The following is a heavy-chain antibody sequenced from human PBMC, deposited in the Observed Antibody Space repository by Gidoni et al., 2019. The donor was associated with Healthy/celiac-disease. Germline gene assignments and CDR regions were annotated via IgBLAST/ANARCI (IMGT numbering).Heavy chain of an antibody. Sequence: QVQLVQSGAEVQKPGASVKVSCQAYGYTFTSYDIHWVRQAPGQRLEWVGWINAGNGYTKYSQKFQGRVTITRDTSASTAYMELRSLRSEDTAVYYCARCYGDYPFDYWGQGTLVTVSS. D-gene: IGHD4-17*01. V-gene: IGHV1-3*01. CDR3: ARCYGDYPFDY. J-gene: IGHJ4*02. CDR1: GYTFTSYD. CDR2: INAGNGYT.